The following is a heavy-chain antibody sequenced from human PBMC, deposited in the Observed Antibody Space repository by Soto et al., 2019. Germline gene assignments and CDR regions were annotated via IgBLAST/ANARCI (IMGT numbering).Heavy chain of an antibody. CDR2: IYPGDSDN. V-gene: IGHV5-51*04. Sequence: GESLKLSCQGPGYSFASYWIRWVRQMPGKDLALMRIIYPGDSDNTYSPSSQGQVPISVDKPLRSAYLPWTSLKASATALHYCARTRSCTLLFYYDGMDVCGRGTTVTVSS. CDR1: GYSFASYW. CDR3: ARTRSCTLLFYYDGMDV. D-gene: IGHD6-6*01. J-gene: IGHJ6*02.